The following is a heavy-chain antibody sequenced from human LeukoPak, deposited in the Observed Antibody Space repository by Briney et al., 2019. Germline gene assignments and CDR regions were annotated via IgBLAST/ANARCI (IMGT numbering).Heavy chain of an antibody. D-gene: IGHD3-10*01. J-gene: IGHJ6*02. CDR3: AKDLSMVRGPLRLYYYYGMDV. CDR2: ISYGGSNK. V-gene: IGHV3-30*18. Sequence: GGSLRLSCAASGFTFSSYGMHWVRQAPGKGRGWVAAISYGGSNKYYADCVKGRFTISRDNSKNTLYLQMNSLRAEDTAVYYCAKDLSMVRGPLRLYYYYGMDVWGQGTTVTVSS. CDR1: GFTFSSYG.